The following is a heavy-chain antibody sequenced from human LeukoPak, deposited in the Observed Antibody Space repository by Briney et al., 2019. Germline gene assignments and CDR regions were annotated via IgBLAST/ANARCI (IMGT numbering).Heavy chain of an antibody. V-gene: IGHV3-74*01. J-gene: IGHJ4*02. D-gene: IGHD3-3*01. CDR2: VSSDGSIT. CDR1: GFTFSSYW. Sequence: GGSLRLSCAASGFTFSSYWMHWVRHAPGKGLVWVSRVSSDGSITDYTDSVKGRFTISRDNAKNTLYLQMNSLRAEDTAMYYCVRAVGGNDGRTFGYWAQGTLVTVSS. CDR3: VRAVGGNDGRTFGY.